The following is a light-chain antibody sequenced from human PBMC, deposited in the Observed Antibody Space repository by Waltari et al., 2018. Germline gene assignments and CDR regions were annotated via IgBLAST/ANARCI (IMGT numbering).Light chain of an antibody. V-gene: IGKV1-5*03. J-gene: IGKJ4*01. CDR3: QQYNSYSRLT. Sequence: DIQMTQSPSTLSASVGDRVTIPCRASQGISSWLAWYQQKPGKGPKLLIYKGSSLESGVPSRFSGSGSGTEFTLTISSLQPDDFATYYCQQYNSYSRLTFGGGTKVEIK. CDR1: QGISSW. CDR2: KGS.